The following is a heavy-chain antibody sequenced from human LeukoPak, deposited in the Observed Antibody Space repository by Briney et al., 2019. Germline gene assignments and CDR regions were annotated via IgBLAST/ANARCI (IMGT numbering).Heavy chain of an antibody. D-gene: IGHD1-26*01. CDR3: AKGRGYSGTYPVDY. CDR2: ISVAGGST. V-gene: IGHV3-23*01. CDR1: GFTFSNYW. Sequence: GGYLRRSCVASGFTFSNYWMTWVRQAPGKGLEWVSAISVAGGSTYYADSVRGRFTISRDNSKNTLSLQMNSLRAEDTAVYYCAKGRGYSGTYPVDYWGQGTLVTVSS. J-gene: IGHJ4*02.